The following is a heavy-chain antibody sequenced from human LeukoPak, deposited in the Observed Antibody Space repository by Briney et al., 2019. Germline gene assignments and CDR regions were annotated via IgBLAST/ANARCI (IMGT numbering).Heavy chain of an antibody. J-gene: IGHJ5*02. CDR2: IDPSDSYT. CDR3: AGTGYCSSTSCYSWFDP. V-gene: IGHV5-10-1*01. Sequence: GESLKISCKGSGYSFITYWINWVRQMPGKGLEWMGRIDPSDSYTNYSPSFQGHVTISAGKSISTAYLQWSSLKASDTAMYYCAGTGYCSSTSCYSWFDPWGQGTLVTVSS. D-gene: IGHD2-2*01. CDR1: GYSFITYW.